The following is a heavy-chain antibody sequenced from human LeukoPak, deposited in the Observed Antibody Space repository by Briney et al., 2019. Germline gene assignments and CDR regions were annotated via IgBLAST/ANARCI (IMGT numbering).Heavy chain of an antibody. Sequence: GGSLRLSCAASGFTFSSYAMSWVRQAPGKGLEWVSSISSSSSYIYYADSVKGRFTISRDNAKNTLYLQMNSLRAEDTAVYYCAKDQALHDAFDIWGQGTMVTVSS. J-gene: IGHJ3*02. V-gene: IGHV3-21*04. CDR2: ISSSSSYI. CDR1: GFTFSSYA. CDR3: AKDQALHDAFDI.